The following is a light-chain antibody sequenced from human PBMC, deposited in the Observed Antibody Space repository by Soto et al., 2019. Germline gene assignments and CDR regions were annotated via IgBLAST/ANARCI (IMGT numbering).Light chain of an antibody. Sequence: QSVLNPPASVSGSPGQSITISCTGTSSDVGSYNLVSWYQQHPGKAPKLMIYEGSKRPSGVSNRFSGSKSGNTASLTISGLQAEDEADYYCCSYAGSSFYVFGTGTKVTVL. V-gene: IGLV2-23*01. J-gene: IGLJ1*01. CDR2: EGS. CDR3: CSYAGSSFYV. CDR1: SSDVGSYNL.